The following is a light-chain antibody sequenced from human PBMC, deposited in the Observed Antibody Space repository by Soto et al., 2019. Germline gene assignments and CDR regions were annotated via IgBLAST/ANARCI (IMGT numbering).Light chain of an antibody. CDR3: QQRSNWPPLIS. CDR1: QSVTTY. V-gene: IGKV3-11*01. Sequence: EIVLTQSPDTLSLSPGERATLSSRASQSVTTYLAWYQQKPGQAPRLLIYDASNRATGIPARFSGSGSGTDFTLTISSLEPEDFAVYYCQQRSNWPPLISFGQGTRLEIK. J-gene: IGKJ5*01. CDR2: DAS.